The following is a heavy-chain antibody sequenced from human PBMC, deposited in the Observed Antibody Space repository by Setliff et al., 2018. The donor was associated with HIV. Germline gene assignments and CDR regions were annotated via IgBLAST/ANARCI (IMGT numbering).Heavy chain of an antibody. CDR2: IYVGGSV. CDR1: GGSMNSGSYS. V-gene: IGHV4-61*09. CDR3: ARAKTIGVSAVFFDP. Sequence: PSETLSLTCTVSGGSMNSGSYSWTWLRQPAGKGPELIGHIYVGGSVIYNPSLASRVTISMVPSKNQFSLDLSSVTAADTAKYYCARAKTIGVSAVFFDPWGQGRPVTVSS. D-gene: IGHD3-3*01. J-gene: IGHJ5*02.